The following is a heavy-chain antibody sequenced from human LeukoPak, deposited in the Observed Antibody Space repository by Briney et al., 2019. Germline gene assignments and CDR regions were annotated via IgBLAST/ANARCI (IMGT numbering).Heavy chain of an antibody. Sequence: GGSLRLSCAASGFTFSSYAMHWVRQAPGKGLEWVAVISYDGSNKYYADSVKGRFTITRDNSKNTLYLQMNSLRAEDTAVYYCARTPRRDFWSGYYLGNAFDIWGQGTMVTVSS. D-gene: IGHD3-3*01. J-gene: IGHJ3*02. CDR2: ISYDGSNK. CDR1: GFTFSSYA. CDR3: ARTPRRDFWSGYYLGNAFDI. V-gene: IGHV3-30*01.